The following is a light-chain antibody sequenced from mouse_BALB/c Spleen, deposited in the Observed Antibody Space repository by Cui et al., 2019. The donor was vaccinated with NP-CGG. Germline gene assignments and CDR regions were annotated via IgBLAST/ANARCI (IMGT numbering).Light chain of an antibody. V-gene: IGLV1*01. J-gene: IGLJ1*01. Sequence: QVVLTQEHALTTSPGETVTVTCRSSTGAVTTTNYANWVQEKPDHLFTGLIGGTNNRVPGVPARFSGSLIGDKAALTITGAQTEDEAIYFCALWYSNHWVFGGGTKLTVL. CDR1: TGAVTTTNY. CDR2: GTN. CDR3: ALWYSNHWV.